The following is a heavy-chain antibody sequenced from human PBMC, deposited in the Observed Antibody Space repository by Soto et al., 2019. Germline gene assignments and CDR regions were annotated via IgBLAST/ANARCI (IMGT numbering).Heavy chain of an antibody. D-gene: IGHD3-10*01. Sequence: LSETLSLTCTVSGGSISSYYWSWIRQPPGKGLEWIGYIYYSGSTNYNPSLKSRVTISVDTSKNQFSLKLSSVTAADTAVYYCARQGWFGEFDDAFDIWGQGTMVTVSS. J-gene: IGHJ3*02. CDR1: GGSISSYY. CDR3: ARQGWFGEFDDAFDI. CDR2: IYYSGST. V-gene: IGHV4-59*08.